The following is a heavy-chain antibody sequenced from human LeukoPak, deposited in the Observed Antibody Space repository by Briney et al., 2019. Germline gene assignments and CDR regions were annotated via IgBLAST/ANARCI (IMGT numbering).Heavy chain of an antibody. CDR3: AVCYSIVHMDVKYNWFDP. CDR2: ISAYNGNT. J-gene: IGHJ5*02. D-gene: IGHD4-11*01. Sequence: ASVKVSCKASGYTFTSYGISWVRQAPGQGLEWMGWISAYNGNTNYAQKLQGRVTMTTDTSTSTAYMELRSLRSDDTAVYYRAVCYSIVHMDVKYNWFDPWGQGTLVTVSS. V-gene: IGHV1-18*01. CDR1: GYTFTSYG.